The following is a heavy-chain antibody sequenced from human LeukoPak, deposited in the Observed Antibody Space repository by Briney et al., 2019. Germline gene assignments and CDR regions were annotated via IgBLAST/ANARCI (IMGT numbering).Heavy chain of an antibody. J-gene: IGHJ3*02. D-gene: IGHD3-3*01. V-gene: IGHV4-34*01. CDR1: GGSFSGYF. CDR2: IYHSGST. Sequence: SETLSLTCAVYGGSFSGYFWSWIRQPPGKGLEWIGEIYHSGSTDYNPSLKSRVTISVDTSKSQFSLKLTSLTAADTAVYHCAKGLSASGRFNAFDIWGQGTMVTVSS. CDR3: AKGLSASGRFNAFDI.